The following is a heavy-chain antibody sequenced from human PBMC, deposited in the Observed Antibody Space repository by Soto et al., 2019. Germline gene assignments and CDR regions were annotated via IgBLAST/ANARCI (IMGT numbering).Heavy chain of an antibody. V-gene: IGHV6-1*01. CDR1: WDSVSSNSAA. CDR3: ARGRAIAAAGTRTYYYGMDV. J-gene: IGHJ6*02. D-gene: IGHD6-13*01. CDR2: TYYRSKWYN. Sequence: SQTLSLTCAISWDSVSSNSAAWNWIRQSPSRGLEWLGRTYYRSKWYNDYAVSVKSRITINPDTSKNQFSLQLNSVTPEDTAVYYCARGRAIAAAGTRTYYYGMDVWGQGTTVTVSS.